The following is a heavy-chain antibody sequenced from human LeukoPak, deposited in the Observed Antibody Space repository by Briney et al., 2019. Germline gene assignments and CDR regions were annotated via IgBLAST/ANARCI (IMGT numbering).Heavy chain of an antibody. CDR1: GFTFSNYN. J-gene: IGHJ3*02. Sequence: GGSLRLSCAASGFTFSNYNMNWVRQAPGKGLEWVSSISSGSSYIYYADSVKVRFTISRDNAKNSLYLQMNSLRAEDTAVYYCARLRYCSGGSCYASAFDIWGQGTMVTVSS. CDR2: ISSGSSYI. CDR3: ARLRYCSGGSCYASAFDI. V-gene: IGHV3-21*01. D-gene: IGHD2-15*01.